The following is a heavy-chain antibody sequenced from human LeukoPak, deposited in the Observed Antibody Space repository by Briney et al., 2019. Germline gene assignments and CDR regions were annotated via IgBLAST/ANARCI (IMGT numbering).Heavy chain of an antibody. V-gene: IGHV3-74*01. D-gene: IGHD3-10*01. CDR2: IESPGPST. CDR1: GFTFSGYW. Sequence: GGYLRLSCAASGFTFSGYWMQWVRQAPGKGLVWVSRIESPGPSTSYADSVKGRVTISRENAKNTLYLQINSLRAEDTAVYYCTRDRRYGGMDVWGQGTTVTVSS. CDR3: TRDRRYGGMDV. J-gene: IGHJ6*02.